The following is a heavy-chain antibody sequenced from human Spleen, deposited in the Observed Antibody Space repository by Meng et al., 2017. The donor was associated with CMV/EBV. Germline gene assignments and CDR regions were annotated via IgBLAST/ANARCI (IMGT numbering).Heavy chain of an antibody. CDR3: AKGPYCTTSTCHGGMAFDI. V-gene: IGHV3-23*01. D-gene: IGHD2/OR15-2a*01. CDR2: ISGSGGST. J-gene: IGHJ3*02. CDR1: GFTFSSYA. Sequence: GGSLKISCAASGFTFSSYAMSWVRQAPGKGLEWVSLISGSGGSTYYADSVKGRFTISRDNSKNTLYLQMNSLRADDTAVYYCAKGPYCTTSTCHGGMAFDIWGRGTLVTVAS.